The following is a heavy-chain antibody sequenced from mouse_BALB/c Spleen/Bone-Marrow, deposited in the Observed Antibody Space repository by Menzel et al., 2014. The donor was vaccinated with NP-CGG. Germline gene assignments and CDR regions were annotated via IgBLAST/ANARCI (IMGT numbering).Heavy chain of an antibody. CDR2: ISNGGGST. Sequence: EVKLVESGGGLVQPGGSLLLSCAASGFTFSSYTMSWVRQTPEKRLEWVAYISNGGGSTYYPDTEKGRFPISRVNAQNTLYLQMSSLKSEDTAMYYSARGGYYFDYWSQATTSQVSS. CDR1: GFTFSSYT. V-gene: IGHV5-12-2*01. J-gene: IGHJ2*01. CDR3: ARGGYYFDY.